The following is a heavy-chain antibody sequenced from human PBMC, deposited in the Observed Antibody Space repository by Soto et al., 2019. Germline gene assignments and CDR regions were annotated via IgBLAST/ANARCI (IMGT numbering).Heavy chain of an antibody. J-gene: IGHJ6*02. CDR3: ARRRGVVQDGMDV. CDR2: IYYSGST. CDR1: GGSIRSSSSY. Sequence: QLQLQESGPGLVKPSETLSLTCTVSGGSIRSSSSYWDWIRQPPGKGLEWIGSIYYSGSTYYNPSLKSRVIISMDKSKNQFSLNVSSVTAADTAVYYCARRRGVVQDGMDVWGQGTTAIVSS. V-gene: IGHV4-39*01. D-gene: IGHD3-3*01.